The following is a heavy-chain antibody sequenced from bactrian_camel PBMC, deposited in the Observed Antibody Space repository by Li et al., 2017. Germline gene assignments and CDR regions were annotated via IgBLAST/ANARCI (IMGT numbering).Heavy chain of an antibody. CDR1: GFTFSSYD. CDR2: IYSDGTKDGTNT. V-gene: IGHV3-2*01. J-gene: IGHJ4*01. Sequence: LVESGGGLVQPGGSLRLSCAGSGFTFSSYDMSWVRQAPGKGPEWVSSIYSDGTKDGTNTYYVDSVKGRFTISRDNAKNMLYLQIISLKTEDAAVYYCATGLFADFGLGLGTQVTVS. D-gene: IGHD5*01.